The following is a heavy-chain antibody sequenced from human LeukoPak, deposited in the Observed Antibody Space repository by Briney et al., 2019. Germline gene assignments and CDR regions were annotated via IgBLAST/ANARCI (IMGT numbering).Heavy chain of an antibody. V-gene: IGHV3-30*18. CDR2: ISDDGSNT. Sequence: GGSLRLSCTASGFTLSSFGMHWVRQAPGKGLEWVAVISDDGSNTYYADSVEGRFTISRANSKNTLYLQLNSLRTEDTAVYYCAKDADTATIIYWYFDLWGRGTLVTVSS. J-gene: IGHJ2*01. CDR3: AKDADTATIIYWYFDL. CDR1: GFTLSSFG. D-gene: IGHD5-18*01.